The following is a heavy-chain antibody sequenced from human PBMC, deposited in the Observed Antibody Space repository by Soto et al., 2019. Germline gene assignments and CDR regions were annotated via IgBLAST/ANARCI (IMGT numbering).Heavy chain of an antibody. CDR2: INSDGSST. D-gene: IGHD6-6*01. CDR1: GFTFSNYW. Sequence: GGSLRLSCAASGFTFSNYWMHWVRQAPGKGLVWVSRINSDGSSTNYADSVKGRFTISRDNAKSTLFVQMNSLRAEDTAVYYCTRSWYTNPSFDHWGQGILVTVSS. J-gene: IGHJ4*02. V-gene: IGHV3-74*01. CDR3: TRSWYTNPSFDH.